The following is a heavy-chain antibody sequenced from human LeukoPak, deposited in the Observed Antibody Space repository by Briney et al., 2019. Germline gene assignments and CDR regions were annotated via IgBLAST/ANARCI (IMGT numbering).Heavy chain of an antibody. V-gene: IGHV1-18*01. CDR2: ISAYNGNT. J-gene: IGHJ5*02. Sequence: ASVKVSCKASSYTFTNYAFTWVRQAPGQGLEWMGWISAYNGNTNYAQKLQGRVTMTTDTSTSTAYMELRSLRSDDTAVYYCATSVDPWGQGTLVTVSS. CDR1: SYTFTNYA. CDR3: ATSVDP.